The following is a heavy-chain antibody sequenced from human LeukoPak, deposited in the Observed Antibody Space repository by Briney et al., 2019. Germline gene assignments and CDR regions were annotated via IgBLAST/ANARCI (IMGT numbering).Heavy chain of an antibody. D-gene: IGHD3-10*02. Sequence: KPSETLSLTCAAYGGSFSGYYWSWIRQPPGKGLEWIGEINHSGSTNYNPSLKSRVTISVDASKNQFSLKLSSVTAADTAVYYCARGLNYVVYWGQGTLVTVSS. V-gene: IGHV4-34*01. J-gene: IGHJ4*02. CDR2: INHSGST. CDR1: GGSFSGYY. CDR3: ARGLNYVVY.